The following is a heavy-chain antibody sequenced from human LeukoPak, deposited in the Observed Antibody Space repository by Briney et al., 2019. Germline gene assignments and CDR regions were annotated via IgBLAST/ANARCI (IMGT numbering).Heavy chain of an antibody. D-gene: IGHD6-13*01. CDR1: GFTVSSNY. J-gene: IGHJ3*02. V-gene: IGHV3-23*01. CDR2: ISGSGGST. CDR3: AKDRGGFGYSSSWHDAFDI. Sequence: GGSLRLSCAGSGFTVSSNYMSWVRQAPGKGLEWVSAISGSGGSTYYADSVKGRFTISRDNSKNTLYLQMNSLRAEDTAVYYCAKDRGGFGYSSSWHDAFDIWGQGTMVTVSS.